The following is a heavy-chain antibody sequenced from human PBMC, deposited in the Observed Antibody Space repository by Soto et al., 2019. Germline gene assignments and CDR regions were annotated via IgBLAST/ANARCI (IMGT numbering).Heavy chain of an antibody. CDR3: TTDPVTMIVVVPSSG. D-gene: IGHD3-22*01. Sequence: GSLRLSCAASGLTFSGSAMHWVRQASGKGLEWVGRIRSKANSYATVYAASVKGRFTISRDDSKNTAYLQMNSLKTEDTAVYYCTTDPVTMIVVVPSSGWGQGTLVTVSS. V-gene: IGHV3-73*01. CDR2: IRSKANSYAT. CDR1: GLTFSGSA. J-gene: IGHJ4*02.